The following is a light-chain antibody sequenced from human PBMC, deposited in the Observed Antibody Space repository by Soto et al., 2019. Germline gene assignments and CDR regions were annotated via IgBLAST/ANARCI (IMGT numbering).Light chain of an antibody. V-gene: IGKV2-28*01. CDR3: MQALQVPHT. Sequence: DLVMTQSKLSLPVIPGEPASISCRSSQSLLYRNGYNYLDWYLQKPGQSPQLLIYLGSNRASGVADRFIGSGSGTDFTLKISRVEAEDVGVYYCMQALQVPHTFGQWTKLEIK. J-gene: IGKJ2*01. CDR2: LGS. CDR1: QSLLYRNGYNY.